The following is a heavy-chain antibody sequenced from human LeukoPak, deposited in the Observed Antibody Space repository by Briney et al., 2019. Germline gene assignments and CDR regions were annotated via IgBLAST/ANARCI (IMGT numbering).Heavy chain of an antibody. CDR1: GFSLSTSRVG. D-gene: IGHD3-10*01. Sequence: SGPTLLNPPQTLTLTCTFSGFSLSTSRVGVGWIRQPPGKALEWLALIYWDDDKRYSPSLKSRLTITKDTSKNQVVLTMTNMDPVDTATYYCAHSVWSGDYFDYWGQGTLVTVSS. CDR3: AHSVWSGDYFDY. V-gene: IGHV2-5*02. J-gene: IGHJ4*02. CDR2: IYWDDDK.